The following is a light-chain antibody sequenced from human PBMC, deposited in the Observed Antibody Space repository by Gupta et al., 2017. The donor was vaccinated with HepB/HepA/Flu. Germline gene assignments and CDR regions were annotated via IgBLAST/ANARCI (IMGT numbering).Light chain of an antibody. CDR3: QSYDSNVGGPWV. J-gene: IGLJ3*02. V-gene: IGLV1-40*01. CDR2: SNN. CDR1: SSNIGIGRD. Sequence: QSALTQPPSVSGVPGQRDIISCTGSSSNIGIGRDVHWYQQFPGTAPKLLIYSNNNRPSGVPDRFSGSKSCTSASLAITGLQAGDEATYYCQSYDSNVGGPWVFGGGTKLTVL.